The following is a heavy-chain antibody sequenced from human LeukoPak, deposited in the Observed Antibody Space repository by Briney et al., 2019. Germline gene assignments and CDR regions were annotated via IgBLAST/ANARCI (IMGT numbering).Heavy chain of an antibody. J-gene: IGHJ6*04. V-gene: IGHV1-69*13. CDR2: IIPIFGTA. CDR1: GGTFSSYA. D-gene: IGHD2-15*01. CDR3: ARALVVVAATPEPYYYGMDV. Sequence: GASVKVSCKASGGTFSSYAMSWGRQAPGQGLEWMGGIIPIFGTANYAQKFQGRVTITADESTSTAYMELSSLRPEDTAVYYCARALVVVAATPEPYYYGMDVWGKGTTVTVS.